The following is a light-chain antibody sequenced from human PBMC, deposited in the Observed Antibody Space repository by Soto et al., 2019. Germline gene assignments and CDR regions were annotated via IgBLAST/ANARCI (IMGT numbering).Light chain of an antibody. CDR2: GAS. J-gene: IGKJ2*01. CDR1: QSVSGN. Sequence: IVMTQSPATLSVSPGGTATLTCRASQSVSGNLAWYRQRPGQAPSLLIYGASARASGIPARFSGSGSGTEFTLTISSLQSDDFGIYFCQQYNSWPYTFGQGTKLEIK. CDR3: QQYNSWPYT. V-gene: IGKV3-15*01.